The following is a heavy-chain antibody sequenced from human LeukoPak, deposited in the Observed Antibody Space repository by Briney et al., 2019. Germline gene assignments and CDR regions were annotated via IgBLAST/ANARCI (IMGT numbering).Heavy chain of an antibody. V-gene: IGHV1-2*07. D-gene: IGHD3-16*01. CDR2: INPNSGGT. Sequence: GASVKVSCKASGYTFTGYYMHWVRQAPGQGLEWMGWINPNSGGTNYAHKFQGRVTMTRDTSISTAYMELSRLRSDDTAVYYCARGGTSTWPPRPFDYWGQGTLVTVSS. J-gene: IGHJ4*02. CDR1: GYTFTGYY. CDR3: ARGGTSTWPPRPFDY.